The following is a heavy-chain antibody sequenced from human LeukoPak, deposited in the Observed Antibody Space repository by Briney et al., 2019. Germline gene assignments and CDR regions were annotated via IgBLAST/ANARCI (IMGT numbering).Heavy chain of an antibody. CDR2: IYYSGST. D-gene: IGHD6-19*01. J-gene: IGHJ4*02. V-gene: IGHV4-59*08. CDR1: GGSISSYY. CDR3: ARRRSSGLIDY. Sequence: SETLSLTCTVSGGSISSYYWSWIRQPPGKGLEWIGYIYYSGSTNYNPSLKSRVTISVDTSKNQFSLKLSSVTAADTAMYYCARRRSSGLIDYWGQGTLVTVSS.